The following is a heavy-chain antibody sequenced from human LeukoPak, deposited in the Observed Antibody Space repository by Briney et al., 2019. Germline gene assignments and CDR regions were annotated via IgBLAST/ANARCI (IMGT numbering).Heavy chain of an antibody. CDR3: SKGGGYYYYYGMDV. CDR2: ISWNSGSI. J-gene: IGHJ6*02. CDR1: GFTFSSYA. Sequence: GGSLRLSCAASGFTFSSYAMSWVRQAPGKGLEWVSGISWNSGSIGYADSVKGRFTISRDNAKNSLYLQMNSLRAEDTALYYCSKGGGYYYYYGMDVWGQGTTVTVSS. V-gene: IGHV3-9*01. D-gene: IGHD3-16*01.